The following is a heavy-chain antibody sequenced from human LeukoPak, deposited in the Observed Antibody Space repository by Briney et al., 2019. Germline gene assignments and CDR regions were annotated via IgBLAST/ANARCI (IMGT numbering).Heavy chain of an antibody. CDR2: ISSSSSYI. CDR3: ARATDGDYVPY. V-gene: IGHV3-21*01. CDR1: GFTFSSYS. J-gene: IGHJ4*02. Sequence: GGSLRLSCAASGFTFSSYSMNWVRQAPGKGLEWVSSISSSSSYINYADSVKGRFTISRDNAKNSLYLQMNSLRAEDTDVYYCARATDGDYVPYWGQGTLVTVSS. D-gene: IGHD4-17*01.